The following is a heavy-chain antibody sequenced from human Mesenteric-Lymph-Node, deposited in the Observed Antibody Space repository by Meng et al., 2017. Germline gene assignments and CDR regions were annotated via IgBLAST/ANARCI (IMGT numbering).Heavy chain of an antibody. D-gene: IGHD3-10*01. CDR3: ARASYGSGSPLGESWFDP. J-gene: IGHJ5*02. V-gene: IGHV4-4*02. Sequence: SGPGLAKPSGTLSLTLAVSGGSISISTWWSWVRQPPGKGLEWIGEIYHSGGTNYNPSLRGRVTISLDKSKNQFSLTLRSVTAADTAVYYCARASYGSGSPLGESWFDPWGQGTLVTVSS. CDR2: IYHSGGT. CDR1: GGSISISTW.